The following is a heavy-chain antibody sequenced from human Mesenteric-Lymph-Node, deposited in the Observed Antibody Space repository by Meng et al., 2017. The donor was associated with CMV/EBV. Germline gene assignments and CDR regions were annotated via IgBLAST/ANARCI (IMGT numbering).Heavy chain of an antibody. J-gene: IGHJ6*02. V-gene: IGHV1-8*01. CDR2: MNPNSGNT. CDR3: ARGSSSPARHYYGMDV. CDR1: GYTFTSHD. Sequence: ASVKVSCKASGYTFTSHDINWVRQAPGQGLEWMGWMNPNSGNTGYAQKFQGRVTMTRNTSISTAYMELSSLRSEDTAVYYCARGSSSPARHYYGMDVWGQGTTVTVSS. D-gene: IGHD2-15*01.